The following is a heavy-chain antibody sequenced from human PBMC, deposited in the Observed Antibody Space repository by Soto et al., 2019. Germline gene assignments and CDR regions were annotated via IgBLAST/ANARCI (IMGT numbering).Heavy chain of an antibody. Sequence: GESLKISCKGSGYSFTSYWIGWVRQMPGKGLEWMGIIYPGDSDTRYSPSFQGQVTISADKSISTAYLQWSSLKASDTAMYYCARHHMVRGVFSHGHHYYYYMDVWGKGTTVTVSS. J-gene: IGHJ6*03. CDR2: IYPGDSDT. V-gene: IGHV5-51*01. D-gene: IGHD3-10*01. CDR1: GYSFTSYW. CDR3: ARHHMVRGVFSHGHHYYYYMDV.